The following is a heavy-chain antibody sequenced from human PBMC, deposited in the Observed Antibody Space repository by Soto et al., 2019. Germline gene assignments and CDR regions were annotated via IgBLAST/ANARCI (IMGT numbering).Heavy chain of an antibody. CDR3: AAERVDVAAEY. CDR1: GCTFTIYG. V-gene: IGHV1-58*02. CDR2: IVVGSGNT. J-gene: IGHJ4*02. D-gene: IGHD6-25*01. Sequence: VEVFCKASGCTFTIYGISWVRQARGQRLEWIGWIVVGSGNTNYAQKVPERVTITRDMSTSTAYMELRSLRSEDTAVYYCAAERVDVAAEYWGQGTLVTVYS.